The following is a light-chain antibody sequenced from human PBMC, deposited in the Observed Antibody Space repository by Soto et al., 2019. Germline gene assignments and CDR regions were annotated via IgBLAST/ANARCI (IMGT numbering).Light chain of an antibody. Sequence: QSVLTQPASVSGSPGQSITISCTGTSSDFGGYNYLSWYQQHPGKAPRVMIYEVSNRPSGVSNRFSGSKSGNTASLTISGLQAEDQADYFCSSYTTSGTPVFGGGTKVTVL. CDR2: EVS. CDR3: SSYTTSGTPV. J-gene: IGLJ3*02. V-gene: IGLV2-14*01. CDR1: SSDFGGYNY.